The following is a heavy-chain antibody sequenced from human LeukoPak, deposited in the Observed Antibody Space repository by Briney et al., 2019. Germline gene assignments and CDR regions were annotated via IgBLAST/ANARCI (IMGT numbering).Heavy chain of an antibody. D-gene: IGHD3-22*01. V-gene: IGHV4-59*11. CDR1: GGPISSHL. CDR3: ARFATLSGYYDS. Sequence: SETLSLTCSVSGGPISSHLWGWIRQPPGKGLEWIGYIYDSGSPKYNPSLKSRVTISGDMSKNYFSLTLKSVSVADTAVYYCARFATLSGYYDSWGQGTVVIVSS. CDR2: IYDSGSP. J-gene: IGHJ4*02.